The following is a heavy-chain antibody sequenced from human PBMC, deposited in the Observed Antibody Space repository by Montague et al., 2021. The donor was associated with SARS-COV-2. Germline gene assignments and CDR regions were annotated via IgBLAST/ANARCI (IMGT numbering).Heavy chain of an antibody. CDR3: ARGTTVSSSGYYTGWFDP. J-gene: IGHJ5*02. D-gene: IGHD3-3*01. Sequence: TLSLTCTASGGSIRSGIYYWSWIRQPAGKGLEWTGRIYTSGSTNYNPSLNSRVTISVDTSKNQFSLKLSSVTAADTAVYYCARGTTVSSSGYYTGWFDPWGQGTLVTVSS. V-gene: IGHV4-61*02. CDR1: GGSIRSGIYY. CDR2: IYTSGST.